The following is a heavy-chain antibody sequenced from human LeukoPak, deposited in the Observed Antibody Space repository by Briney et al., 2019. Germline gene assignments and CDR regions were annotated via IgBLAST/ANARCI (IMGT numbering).Heavy chain of an antibody. Sequence: GGSLRLSCAASGFTFSSYAMSWVRQAPGKGLEWVSAISGSVGSTYYADTVKGRFTISRDNSKNTLYLQMNSLRAEDTAVYYCAKDLASTIFGVVIYWGQGTLVTVSS. CDR2: ISGSVGST. CDR3: AKDLASTIFGVVIY. J-gene: IGHJ4*02. V-gene: IGHV3-23*01. CDR1: GFTFSSYA. D-gene: IGHD3-3*01.